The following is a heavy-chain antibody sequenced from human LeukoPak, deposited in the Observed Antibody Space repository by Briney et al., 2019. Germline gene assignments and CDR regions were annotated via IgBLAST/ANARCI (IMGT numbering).Heavy chain of an antibody. CDR2: IYHSGST. Sequence: PSETLSLTCAVSGGTISSSNWWWWGRQPPGEGLEWIGKIYHSGSTNYNPSLKSRVTISVDKSKNQFSLKLSSVTAADTAVYYCARDSGSGSYYGMDVWGKGTTVTVSS. J-gene: IGHJ6*04. D-gene: IGHD3-10*01. CDR1: GGTISSSNW. CDR3: ARDSGSGSYYGMDV. V-gene: IGHV4-4*02.